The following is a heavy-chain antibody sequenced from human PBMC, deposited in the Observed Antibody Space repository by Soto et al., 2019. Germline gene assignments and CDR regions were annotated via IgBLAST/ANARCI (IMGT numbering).Heavy chain of an antibody. CDR1: GFTFSSYG. J-gene: IGHJ4*02. D-gene: IGHD6-19*01. Sequence: PGGSLRLSCAASGFTFSSYGMHWVRQAPGKGLEWVAVIWYVGSNKYYADSVKGRFTISRDNSKNTLYLQMNSLRAEDTAVYYCARDPDLAVAGTHFDYWGQGTLVTVSS. CDR3: ARDPDLAVAGTHFDY. CDR2: IWYVGSNK. V-gene: IGHV3-33*01.